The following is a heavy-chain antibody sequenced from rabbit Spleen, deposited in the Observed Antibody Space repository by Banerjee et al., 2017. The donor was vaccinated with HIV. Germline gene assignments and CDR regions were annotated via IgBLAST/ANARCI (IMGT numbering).Heavy chain of an antibody. D-gene: IGHD6-1*01. V-gene: IGHV1S45*01. J-gene: IGHJ4*01. CDR3: ARGLTVSGAVGGYANYFDL. CDR2: IYTGNGKN. CDR1: GFSFSSGYD. Sequence: QEQLVESGGGLVKPGASLTLICTASGFSFSSGYDMSWVRQAPGKGLEWIGFIYTGNGKNYYASWAKGRFTISKTSSTTVTLQLNSLTAADTATYFCARGLTVSGAVGGYANYFDLWGPGTLVTVS.